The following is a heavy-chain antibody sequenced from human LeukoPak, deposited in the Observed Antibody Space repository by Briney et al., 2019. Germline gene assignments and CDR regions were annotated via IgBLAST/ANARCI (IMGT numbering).Heavy chain of an antibody. D-gene: IGHD2-2*01. CDR1: GYRFTSFG. CDR2: INTNTGNP. V-gene: IGHV7-4-1*02. CDR3: ARDPREGYQGDYFDY. J-gene: IGHJ4*02. Sequence: GASVKVSCKASGYRFTSFGITWVRQAPGQGLEWMGWINTNTGNPTYAQGFTGRCVFSLDTSVSTAYLQISSLKAEDTAVYYCARDPREGYQGDYFDYWGQGTLVTVSS.